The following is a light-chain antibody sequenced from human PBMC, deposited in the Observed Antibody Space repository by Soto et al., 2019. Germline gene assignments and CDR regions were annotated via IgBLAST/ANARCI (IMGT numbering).Light chain of an antibody. J-gene: IGKJ4*01. CDR3: QQSYTSPPALT. V-gene: IGKV1-39*01. Sequence: DIQMTQSPSSLSASVGDRVTITCRASQSIGTYLHWYQQKPGKAPKLLIYAASSLQSGVPSRFSGSGSGTDFTLTVSSLQPEDLATYYCQQSYTSPPALTFGGGTKVEI. CDR1: QSIGTY. CDR2: AAS.